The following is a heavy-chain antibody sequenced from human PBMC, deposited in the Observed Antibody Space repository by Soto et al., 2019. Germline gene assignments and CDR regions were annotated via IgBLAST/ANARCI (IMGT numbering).Heavy chain of an antibody. J-gene: IGHJ4*02. Sequence: GGSLRLSCAASGFTFSAYWMNWVRQAPGKGLEWVANINQDGSETSYVDSVKGRFTISRDNAKSSLYLQMNSLRAEDTAIYYCAIYCGSTSCFIRLSDHWGPGTLVTVYS. CDR1: GFTFSAYW. CDR3: AIYCGSTSCFIRLSDH. V-gene: IGHV3-7*01. CDR2: INQDGSET. D-gene: IGHD2-2*01.